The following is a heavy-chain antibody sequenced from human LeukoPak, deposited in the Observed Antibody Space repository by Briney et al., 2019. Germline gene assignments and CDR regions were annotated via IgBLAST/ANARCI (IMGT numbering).Heavy chain of an antibody. CDR2: ISSNGCST. V-gene: IGHV3-64*01. CDR3: AREWVTGSGSYFDY. J-gene: IGHJ4*02. Sequence: GGSLRLSCGGFGFSFSGFAMHWVRQAPGKGLEYVSVISSNGCSTYYANSVKGRFTISRDNSKNTLYLQMGSLRAEDMAVYYCAREWVTGSGSYFDYWGQGTLVTVSS. D-gene: IGHD1-26*01. CDR1: GFSFSGFA.